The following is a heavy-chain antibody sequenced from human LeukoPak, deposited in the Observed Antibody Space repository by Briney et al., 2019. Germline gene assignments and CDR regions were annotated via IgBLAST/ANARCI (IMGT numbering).Heavy chain of an antibody. CDR1: GGSFSGYY. CDR2: INHSGST. V-gene: IGHV4-34*01. CDR3: ARAFTWDYDRGYFNN. D-gene: IGHD3-22*01. Sequence: SETLSLTCAVYGGSFSGYYWSWIRQPPGKGLEWIGEINHSGSTNYNPSLKSRVTISVDTSKNQFSLKLSSVTAADTAVYYCARAFTWDYDRGYFNNWGQGTLVTVSS. J-gene: IGHJ4*02.